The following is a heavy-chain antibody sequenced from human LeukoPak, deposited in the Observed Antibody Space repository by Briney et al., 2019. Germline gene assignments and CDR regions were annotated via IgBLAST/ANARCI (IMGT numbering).Heavy chain of an antibody. CDR1: GYSISSGYY. V-gene: IGHV4-38-2*02. CDR3: ARSGSAGWFDP. D-gene: IGHD2-8*02. J-gene: IGHJ5*02. Sequence: PSETLSLTCTVSGYSISSGYYWGWIRQPPGKGLEWIGSIYHSGSTYYNPSLKSRVTISVDTSKNQFSLKLSSVTAADTAVYYCARSGSAGWFDPWGQGTLVTVSS. CDR2: IYHSGST.